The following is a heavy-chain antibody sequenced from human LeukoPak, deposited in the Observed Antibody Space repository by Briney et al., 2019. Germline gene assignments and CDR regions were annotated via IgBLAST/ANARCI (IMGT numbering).Heavy chain of an antibody. Sequence: GGSLRLSCGASGFTFSSYAMHWVRQAPGKGLEWVAIITSDGSNKHYADSVKGRFTVSRDNSRNTLYLQMTSLRAGDTAVYCCARGDVASRGYSYGHWGQGTLVTVSS. CDR2: ITSDGSNK. CDR1: GFTFSSYA. D-gene: IGHD5-18*01. CDR3: ARGDVASRGYSYGH. J-gene: IGHJ4*02. V-gene: IGHV3-30*04.